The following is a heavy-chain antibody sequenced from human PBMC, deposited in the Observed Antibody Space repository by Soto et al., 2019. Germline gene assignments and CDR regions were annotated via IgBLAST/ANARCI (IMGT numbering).Heavy chain of an antibody. CDR3: GRNIGIQLLKTPYYYYYGMDV. CDR1: GYTFTSYG. D-gene: IGHD5-18*01. J-gene: IGHJ6*02. CDR2: ISAYNGNT. V-gene: IGHV1-18*01. Sequence: ASVKVSCKASGYTFTSYGISWVRQAPGQGLEWMGWISAYNGNTNYAQKLQGRVTMTTDTSTSTAYMELRSLRSDDTAVYYCGRNIGIQLLKTPYYYYYGMDVWGQGTTVTVSS.